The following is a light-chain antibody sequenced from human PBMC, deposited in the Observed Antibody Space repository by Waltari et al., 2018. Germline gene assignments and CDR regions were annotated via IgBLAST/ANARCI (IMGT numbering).Light chain of an antibody. Sequence: EIVLTQYPATLSLSPGERATLSCRASQSVGSYLAWYQQKLGQAPRLLIYDASNLATGIPARFSGSGSGTDFTLTISSLEPEDFALYYCQQRTNWRSVTFGGGTKVEIK. J-gene: IGKJ4*01. CDR1: QSVGSY. CDR2: DAS. V-gene: IGKV3-11*01. CDR3: QQRTNWRSVT.